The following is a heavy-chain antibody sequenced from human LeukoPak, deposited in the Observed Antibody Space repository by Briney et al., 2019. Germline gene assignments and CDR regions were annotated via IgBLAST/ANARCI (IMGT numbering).Heavy chain of an antibody. V-gene: IGHV4-61*02. J-gene: IGHJ4*02. D-gene: IGHD3-22*01. CDR2: IYTSGSA. CDR3: ARGGDRYYDSSGYYLD. CDR1: GGSISSGSYY. Sequence: SETLSLTCTVSGGSISSGSYYSSWIRQPAGKGLEWIGRIYTSGSANYNPSLKSRVTISVDTSKNQFSLKLSSVTAADTAVYYCARGGDRYYDSSGYYLDWGQGTLVTVSS.